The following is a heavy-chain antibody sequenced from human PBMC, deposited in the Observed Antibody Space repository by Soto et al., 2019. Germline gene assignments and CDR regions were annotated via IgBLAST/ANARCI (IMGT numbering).Heavy chain of an antibody. CDR1: GGSISSYY. D-gene: IGHD3-10*01. V-gene: IGHV4-4*07. CDR2: IYTSGST. Sequence: PSETLSLTCTVPGGSISSYYWSWIRQPAGKGLEWIGRIYTSGSTNYNPSLKSRVTMSVDTSKNQFSLKLSSVTAADTAVYYCARDRRRYYYGSGSYLPYYGMDVWGQGTTVTVYS. J-gene: IGHJ6*02. CDR3: ARDRRRYYYGSGSYLPYYGMDV.